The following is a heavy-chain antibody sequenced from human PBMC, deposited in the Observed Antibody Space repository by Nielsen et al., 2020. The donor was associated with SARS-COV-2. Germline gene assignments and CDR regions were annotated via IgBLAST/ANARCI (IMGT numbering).Heavy chain of an antibody. V-gene: IGHV7-4-1*02. J-gene: IGHJ6*02. CDR2: INTNTGNP. D-gene: IGHD2-2*01. Sequence: ASEKVSCKASGYTFTSYAMNWVRQAPGQGLEWMGWINTNTGNPTYAQGFTGRFVFSLDTSVSTAYLQISSLKAEDTAVYYCASGVVVVPALDYYYYGMDVWGQGTTVTVSS. CDR3: ASGVVVVPALDYYYYGMDV. CDR1: GYTFTSYA.